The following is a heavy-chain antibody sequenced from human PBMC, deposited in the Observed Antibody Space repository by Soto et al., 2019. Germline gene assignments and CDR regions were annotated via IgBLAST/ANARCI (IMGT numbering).Heavy chain of an antibody. CDR2: TYPGDSDT. CDR1: GYSFTNNW. V-gene: IGHV5-51*01. J-gene: IGHJ4*02. Sequence: GASLKISCKDYGYSFTNNWIAWVRQMPGKGLEWMGSTYPGDSDTRYSPSFEGQVTISADEAIDTAYLQWSGLKASDTAMYYCARVSLYCTNGVCHFDYWGQGTLVTVSS. CDR3: ARVSLYCTNGVCHFDY. D-gene: IGHD2-8*01.